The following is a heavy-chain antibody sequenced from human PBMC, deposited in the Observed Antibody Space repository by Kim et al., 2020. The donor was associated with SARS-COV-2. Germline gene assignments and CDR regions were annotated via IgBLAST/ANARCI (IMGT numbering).Heavy chain of an antibody. V-gene: IGHV3-30-3*01. D-gene: IGHD1-26*01. CDR3: AGDLFPYSHGWPAH. Sequence: GGSLRLSCAASGFTFKEHAIHWVRQAPGKGLEWVAVISFDGSEKYYADSVKGRFTISRDNSQNTLFLQMNSLTVGDTAVYFCAGDLFPYSHGWPAHWGQG. CDR1: GFTFKEHA. J-gene: IGHJ1*01. CDR2: ISFDGSEK.